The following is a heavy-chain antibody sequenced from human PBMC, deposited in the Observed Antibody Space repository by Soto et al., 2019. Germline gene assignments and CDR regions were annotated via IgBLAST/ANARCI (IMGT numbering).Heavy chain of an antibody. CDR3: ARGVSDYDFWSGYSHYYYYIDV. Sequence: SETLSLTCAVYGGSFSGYYCSWIRQPPGKGLEWIGEINHSGSTNYNPSLKSRVTVSVDTSKSQFSLKLSSVTAADTAIYYCARGVSDYDFWSGYSHYYYYIDVWGKGTTVTVS. CDR2: INHSGST. CDR1: GGSFSGYY. J-gene: IGHJ6*03. D-gene: IGHD3-3*01. V-gene: IGHV4-34*01.